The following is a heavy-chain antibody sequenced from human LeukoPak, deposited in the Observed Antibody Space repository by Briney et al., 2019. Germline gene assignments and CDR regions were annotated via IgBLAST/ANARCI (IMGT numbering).Heavy chain of an antibody. CDR3: ARDGRDCSSTSCYGYGMDV. J-gene: IGHJ6*02. Sequence: GGSLRLSCAASGFTFSSYSTNWVRQAPGKGLEWVSSISSSSSYIYYADSVKGRFTISRDNAKNSLYLQMNSLRAEDTAVYYCARDGRDCSSTSCYGYGMDVWGQGTTVTVSS. CDR1: GFTFSSYS. V-gene: IGHV3-21*01. CDR2: ISSSSSYI. D-gene: IGHD2-2*01.